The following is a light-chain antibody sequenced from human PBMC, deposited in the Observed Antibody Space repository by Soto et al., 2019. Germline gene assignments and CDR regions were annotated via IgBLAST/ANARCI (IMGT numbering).Light chain of an antibody. CDR1: SSDVGGYNY. V-gene: IGLV2-14*03. J-gene: IGLJ1*01. Sequence: QSVLTQPASVSGSPGQSITISCTGTSSDVGGYNYVSWYQHHPGKAPKLIIYDVSNRPSGVSIRFSGSKSDNTASLTISGLQPEDEADYHCSSYTTSNTRQIVFGTRTEVTVL. CDR2: DVS. CDR3: SSYTTSNTRQIV.